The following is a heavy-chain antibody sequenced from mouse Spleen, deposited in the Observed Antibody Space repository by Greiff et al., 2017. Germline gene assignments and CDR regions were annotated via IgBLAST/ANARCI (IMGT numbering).Heavy chain of an antibody. D-gene: IGHD3-3*01. J-gene: IGHJ1*01. Sequence: EVMLVESGGGLVKLGGSLKLSCAASGFTFSSYAMSWVRQTPEKRLEWVATISSGGGNTYYPDSVKGRFTISRDNAKNTLYLQMSSLKSEDTAMYYCARRGTDWYFDVWGAGTTVTVSS. CDR2: ISSGGGNT. CDR3: ARRGTDWYFDV. V-gene: IGHV5-9*01. CDR1: GFTFSSYA.